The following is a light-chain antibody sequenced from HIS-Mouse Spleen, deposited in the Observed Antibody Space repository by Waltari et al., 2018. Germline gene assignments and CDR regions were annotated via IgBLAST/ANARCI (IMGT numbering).Light chain of an antibody. CDR3: QQYYSYPLT. J-gene: IGKJ3*01. CDR1: QGISSY. V-gene: IGKV1-8*01. Sequence: AIRVTQSPSSFSASTGDRVPITFRASQGISSYLAWYQQKPGKAPKLLIYAASTLQSGVPSRFSGSGSGTDFTLTISCLQSEDFATYYCQQYYSYPLTFGPGTKVDIK. CDR2: AAS.